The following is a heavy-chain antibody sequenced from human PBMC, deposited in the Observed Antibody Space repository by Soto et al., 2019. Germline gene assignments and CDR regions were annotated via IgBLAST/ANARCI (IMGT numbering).Heavy chain of an antibody. CDR3: AXXXXXSXXXXXXXXXXYXXMDV. CDR1: GYTFARYG. V-gene: IGHV1-18*01. CDR2: ISTYNENT. Sequence: QVQLVQSGAEVKKPGASVKVSCKASGYTFARYGISWVRQAXGQGXXXXGWISTYNENTNYAQNFQGRVTMTTDTPTSTTYMELRSLTPDDTAXXYCAXXXXXSXXXXXXXXXXYXXMDVWGQGTTVTVSS. J-gene: IGHJ6*02.